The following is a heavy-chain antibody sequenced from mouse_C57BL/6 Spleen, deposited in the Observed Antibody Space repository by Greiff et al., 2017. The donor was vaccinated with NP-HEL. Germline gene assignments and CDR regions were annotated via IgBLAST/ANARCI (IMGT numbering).Heavy chain of an antibody. CDR2: ISYDGSN. V-gene: IGHV3-6*01. CDR1: GYSITSGYY. CDR3: ARDRYYGSTAWFAY. D-gene: IGHD1-1*01. Sequence: EVKLMESGPGLVKPSQSLSLTCSVTGYSITSGYYWNWIRQFPGNKLEWMGYISYDGSNNYNPSLKNRISITRDTSKNQFFLKLNSVTTEDTATYYCARDRYYGSTAWFAYWGQGTLVTVSA. J-gene: IGHJ3*01.